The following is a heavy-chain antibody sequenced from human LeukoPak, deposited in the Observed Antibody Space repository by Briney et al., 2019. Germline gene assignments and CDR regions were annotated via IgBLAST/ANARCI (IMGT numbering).Heavy chain of an antibody. D-gene: IGHD6-19*01. CDR2: NSKNGGSN. V-gene: IGHV3-30*03. J-gene: IGHJ4*02. CDR3: ARDLMWLVGY. Sequence: GGSLRLSCAASGFVFSNYDVHWVRQAPGEGLEWLAYNSKNGGSNFYADSVKGRFTASRDNSRNTVYLQMNSLRPEDTAIYYCARDLMWLVGYWGQGTLVTVSS. CDR1: GFVFSNYD.